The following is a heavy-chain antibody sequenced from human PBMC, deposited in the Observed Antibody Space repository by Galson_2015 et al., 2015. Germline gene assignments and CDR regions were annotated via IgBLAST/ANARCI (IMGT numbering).Heavy chain of an antibody. D-gene: IGHD5-12*01. Sequence: SVKVSCKASGGTFSSYAISWVRQAPGQGLEWMGGIIPIFGTANYAQKFQGRVTITADESTSTAYMELSSLRSEDTAVYYCASSDSGYDGVFDYWGQGTLVTVSS. CDR3: ASSDSGYDGVFDY. J-gene: IGHJ4*02. V-gene: IGHV1-69*13. CDR1: GGTFSSYA. CDR2: IIPIFGTA.